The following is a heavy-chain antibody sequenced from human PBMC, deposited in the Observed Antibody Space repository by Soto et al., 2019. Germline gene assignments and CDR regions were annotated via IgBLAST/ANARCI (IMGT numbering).Heavy chain of an antibody. Sequence: VQLVESGGGVVQPGRSLRLSCAASGFTFSSYAMHWVRQAPGKGLEWVAVISYDGSNKYYADSVKGRFTISRDNSKNTLYLQMNSLRAEDTAVYYCAREGWNGHDAFDIWGQGTMVTVSS. V-gene: IGHV3-30-3*01. CDR2: ISYDGSNK. J-gene: IGHJ3*02. CDR1: GFTFSSYA. D-gene: IGHD1-1*01. CDR3: AREGWNGHDAFDI.